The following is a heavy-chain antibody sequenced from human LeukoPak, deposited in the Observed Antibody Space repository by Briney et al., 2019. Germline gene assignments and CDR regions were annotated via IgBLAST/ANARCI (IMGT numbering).Heavy chain of an antibody. J-gene: IGHJ6*03. CDR2: ISGSGGST. CDR1: GFTFSSYA. D-gene: IGHD4-11*01. CDR3: AKDFQRTTYYMDV. Sequence: GGSLRLSCAASGFTFSSYAMSWGRRPPRKGLEWVSAISGSGGSTYYADSVKGRFTISRDNSKNTLYLQMNSLRAEDTAVYYCAKDFQRTTYYMDVWGKGTTVTVSS. V-gene: IGHV3-23*01.